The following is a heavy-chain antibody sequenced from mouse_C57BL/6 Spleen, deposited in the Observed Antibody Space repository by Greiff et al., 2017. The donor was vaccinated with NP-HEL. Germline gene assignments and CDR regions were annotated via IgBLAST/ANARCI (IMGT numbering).Heavy chain of an antibody. Sequence: DVKLVESGGGLVKPGGSLKLSCAASGFTFSSYAMSWVRQTPEKRLEWVATISDGGSYTYYPDNVKGRFTISRDNAKNNLYLQMSHLKSEDTAMYYGARAGGNYHFDYWGQGTTLTVSS. D-gene: IGHD2-1*01. CDR3: ARAGGNYHFDY. V-gene: IGHV5-4*03. J-gene: IGHJ2*01. CDR2: ISDGGSYT. CDR1: GFTFSSYA.